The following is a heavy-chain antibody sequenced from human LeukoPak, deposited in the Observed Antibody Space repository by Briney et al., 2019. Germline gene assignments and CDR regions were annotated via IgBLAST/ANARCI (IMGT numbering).Heavy chain of an antibody. Sequence: GGSLRLSCVASGFSFSNYDMSWVRQTPGKGLEWVSVISDSGSNTYYADSVKGRFTISRDNAKNTLYLQMNSLRVEDTAVYYCARGRPHGNDYWGQGTLVTVSS. CDR3: ARGRPHGNDY. CDR2: ISDSGSNT. D-gene: IGHD4-23*01. V-gene: IGHV3-23*01. J-gene: IGHJ4*02. CDR1: GFSFSNYD.